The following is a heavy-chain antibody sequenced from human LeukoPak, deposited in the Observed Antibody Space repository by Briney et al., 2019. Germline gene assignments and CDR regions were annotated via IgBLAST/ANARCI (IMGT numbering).Heavy chain of an antibody. Sequence: PGGSLRLSCAASGFTFSSFAMSWVRQAPGKGLEWVSGISGSGAGTDYADSVKGRFTISRDNSKNTLYLQMNSLRAEDTAVYYCAKEMTTTFYFSSYMDVWAKGPRSPSP. CDR2: ISGSGAGT. V-gene: IGHV3-23*01. D-gene: IGHD5-24*01. J-gene: IGHJ6*03. CDR1: GFTFSSFA. CDR3: AKEMTTTFYFSSYMDV.